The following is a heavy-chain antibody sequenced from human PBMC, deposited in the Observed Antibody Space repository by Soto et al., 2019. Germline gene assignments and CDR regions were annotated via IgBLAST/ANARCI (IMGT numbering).Heavy chain of an antibody. CDR3: ARGKSCSSTSCYAG. CDR2: LNHSGST. D-gene: IGHD2-2*01. J-gene: IGHJ4*02. V-gene: IGHV4-34*01. CDR1: GGSFSGYY. Sequence: QVQLQQWGAGLLKPSETLSLTCAVYGGSFSGYYWSWIRHPPGKGLEGIGELNHSGSTHYNPSLTSRVTISVDTSKSQVSLTLSTVTATDTAVDYCARGKSCSSTSCYAGWCQRTLVTVSS.